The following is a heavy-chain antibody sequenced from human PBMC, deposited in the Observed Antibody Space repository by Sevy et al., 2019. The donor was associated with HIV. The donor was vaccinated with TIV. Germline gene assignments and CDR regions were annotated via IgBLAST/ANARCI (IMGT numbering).Heavy chain of an antibody. Sequence: PETLSLTCTVSGGSIARSSYDWGWIRQSPGKGLEWIGSIYFSGSTSYATSLRSRVTISVDTSKNQVSLKMRSVTATDTAFYYCARHGGLVDRGFDFWGQGALVTVSS. D-gene: IGHD3-10*01. CDR1: GGSIARSSYD. CDR2: IYFSGST. J-gene: IGHJ4*02. V-gene: IGHV4-39*01. CDR3: ARHGGLVDRGFDF.